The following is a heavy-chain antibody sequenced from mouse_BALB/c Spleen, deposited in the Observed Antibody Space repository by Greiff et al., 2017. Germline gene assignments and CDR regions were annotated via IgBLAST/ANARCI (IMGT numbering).Heavy chain of an antibody. CDR1: GFNFKDSY. CDR3: ARDRYDDYAMDY. J-gene: IGHJ4*01. D-gene: IGHD2-14*01. Sequence: EVQLQQSGAELVKPGASVKLSCTASGFNFKDSYMHWVKQRPEQGLEWIGRIDPANGNTKYDPKFQGKATITADTSSNTAYLQLSSLTSEDTAVYYCARDRYDDYAMDYWGQGTSVTVSS. V-gene: IGHV14-3*02. CDR2: IDPANGNT.